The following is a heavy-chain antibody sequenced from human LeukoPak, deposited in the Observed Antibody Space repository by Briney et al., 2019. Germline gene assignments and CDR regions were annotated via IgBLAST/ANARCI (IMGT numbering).Heavy chain of an antibody. J-gene: IGHJ6*03. Sequence: GASVKVSCKASGYTFTSYGISWVRQAPGQGLERMGWISAYNGNTNYPPKLQGRVTMTTDTSTSTAYMELRSLRSDDTAVYYCARLGTSYYDAPEVSYYYYYMDVWGKGATVTV. CDR2: ISAYNGNT. V-gene: IGHV1-18*01. CDR3: ARLGTSYYDAPEVSYYYYYMDV. D-gene: IGHD3-3*01. CDR1: GYTFTSYG.